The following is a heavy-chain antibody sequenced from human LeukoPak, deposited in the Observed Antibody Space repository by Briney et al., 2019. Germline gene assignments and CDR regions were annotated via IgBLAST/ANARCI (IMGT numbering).Heavy chain of an antibody. D-gene: IGHD2-2*01. CDR3: ARGTVVVPAAMSY. V-gene: IGHV3-30*02. CDR2: IRYDGSNK. J-gene: IGHJ4*02. Sequence: GGSLRLSCAASGFTFSSYGMHWARQAPGKGLEWVAYIRYDGSNKYYADSVKGRFTISRDNAKNSLYLQMNSLRAEDTAVYYCARGTVVVPAAMSYWGQGTLVTVSS. CDR1: GFTFSSYG.